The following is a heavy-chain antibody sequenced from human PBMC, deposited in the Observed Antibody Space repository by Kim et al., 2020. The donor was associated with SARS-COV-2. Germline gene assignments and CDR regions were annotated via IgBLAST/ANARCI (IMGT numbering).Heavy chain of an antibody. CDR2: INTATGHA. Sequence: ASVKVSCKASGYTFGHSPLTWVRRAPGQGLEWMGWINTATGHAAYAQAFTGRFVFSLDTSVGTAYLQINSLKPDDSAVYYCARYYYDSRNYAYFDHWGQGTLVTVSS. D-gene: IGHD3-16*01. CDR3: ARYYYDSRNYAYFDH. CDR1: GYTFGHSP. J-gene: IGHJ4*02. V-gene: IGHV7-4-1*02.